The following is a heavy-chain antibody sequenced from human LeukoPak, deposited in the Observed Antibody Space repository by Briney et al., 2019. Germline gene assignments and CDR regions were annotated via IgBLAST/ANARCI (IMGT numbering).Heavy chain of an antibody. J-gene: IGHJ6*03. D-gene: IGHD2-2*02. CDR1: GFTFSNAW. Sequence: GGSLRLSCAASGFTFSNAWMSWVRQAPGKGLEWVSAISGSGGSTYYADSVKGRFTISRDNSKNTLYLQMNSLRAEDTAVYYCAKEGSYCSSTSCYTGDYYYYYYMDVWGKGTTVTVSS. V-gene: IGHV3-23*01. CDR2: ISGSGGST. CDR3: AKEGSYCSSTSCYTGDYYYYYYMDV.